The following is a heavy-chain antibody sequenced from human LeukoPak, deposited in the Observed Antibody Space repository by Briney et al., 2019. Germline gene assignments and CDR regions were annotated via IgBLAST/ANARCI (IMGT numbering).Heavy chain of an antibody. CDR1: GYSFTSYW. D-gene: IGHD3-3*01. Sequence: GESLKISCKGSGYSFTSYWIGWVRQMPGKGLEWTGIIYPGDSDTRYSPSFQGQVTISADKSISTAYLQWSSLKASDTAMYYCARMESSRVGIDDYWGQGTLVTVSS. CDR3: ARMESSRVGIDDY. V-gene: IGHV5-51*01. J-gene: IGHJ4*02. CDR2: IYPGDSDT.